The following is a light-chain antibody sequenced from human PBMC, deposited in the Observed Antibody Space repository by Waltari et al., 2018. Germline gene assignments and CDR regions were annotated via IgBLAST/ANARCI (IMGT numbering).Light chain of an antibody. CDR2: EVT. J-gene: IGLJ1*01. Sequence: QSALTQPASVSGSPGVPFPLSCPGISTDIGGYVTVSWYQQHPDKAPKLIIYEVTSRPSGVSARFSGSRSGNTASLTISGLQAEDAADYYCSSYTSSDTLVLGTGTKVIVL. CDR1: STDIGGYVT. CDR3: SSYTSSDTLV. V-gene: IGLV2-14*01.